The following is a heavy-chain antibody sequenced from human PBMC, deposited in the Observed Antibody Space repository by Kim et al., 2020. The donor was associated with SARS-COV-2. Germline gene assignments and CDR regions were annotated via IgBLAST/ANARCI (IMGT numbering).Heavy chain of an antibody. J-gene: IGHJ6*02. V-gene: IGHV4-4*02. CDR3: ARVSESITMIVVVRVYYYYGMDV. CDR1: GGSISSSNW. CDR2: IYHSGST. Sequence: SETLSLTCAVSGGSISSSNWWSWVRQPPGKGLEWIGEIYHSGSTNYNPSLKSRVTISVDKSKNQFSLKLSSVTAADTAVYYCARVSESITMIVVVRVYYYYGMDVWGQGTTVTVSS. D-gene: IGHD3-22*01.